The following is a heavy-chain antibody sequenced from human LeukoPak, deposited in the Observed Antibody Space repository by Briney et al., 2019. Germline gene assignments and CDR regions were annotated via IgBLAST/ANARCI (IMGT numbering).Heavy chain of an antibody. CDR2: ISYHESNK. V-gene: IGHV3-30-3*01. CDR3: ARNVESAYYDFGDGMDV. D-gene: IGHD3-3*01. CDR1: GFTFSSYS. J-gene: IGHJ6*02. Sequence: GGSLRLSCTASGFTFSSYSLYWVRQAPGKGLECVAVISYHESNKYYADSVKGRFTISRDNSKDTLFLQMNSLRAEDTAVCYCARNVESAYYDFGDGMDVWGQGTTVTVSS.